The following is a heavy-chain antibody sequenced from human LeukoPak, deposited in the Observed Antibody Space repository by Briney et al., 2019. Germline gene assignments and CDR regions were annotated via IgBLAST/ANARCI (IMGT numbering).Heavy chain of an antibody. Sequence: GGSLRLSCAASAFTFNNYGMHWVRQAPGKGLEWVSSISSSSSYIYYADSVKGRFTISRDNAKNSLYLQMNSLGAEDTAVYYCARALDYYDSSGYYFDYWGQGTLVTVSS. V-gene: IGHV3-21*01. J-gene: IGHJ4*02. CDR3: ARALDYYDSSGYYFDY. D-gene: IGHD3-22*01. CDR2: ISSSSSYI. CDR1: AFTFNNYG.